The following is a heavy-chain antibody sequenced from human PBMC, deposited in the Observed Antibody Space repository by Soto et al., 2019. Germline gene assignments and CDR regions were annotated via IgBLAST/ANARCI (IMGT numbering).Heavy chain of an antibody. CDR2: ISAYNGNT. CDR1: GYTFTSYG. D-gene: IGHD3-10*01. J-gene: IGHJ5*02. Sequence: QVQLVQSGAEVKKPGASVKVSCKASGYTFTSYGISWVRQAPGQGLEWMGWISAYNGNTNYAQKLQGRVTMTTATSPSTAYMELRSLRSDDTAVYYCARDQVVVRGVKHRGSWFDPWGQGTLVTVSS. CDR3: ARDQVVVRGVKHRGSWFDP. V-gene: IGHV1-18*01.